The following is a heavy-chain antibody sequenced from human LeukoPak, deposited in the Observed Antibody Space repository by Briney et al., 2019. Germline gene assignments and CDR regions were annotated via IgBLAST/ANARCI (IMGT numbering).Heavy chain of an antibody. CDR2: INPNSGGT. Sequence: GASVKVSCKASGGTFSSYAISWVRQAPGQGLEWMGWINPNSGGTNYAQRFQGRVTMTRDTSISTAYMELTRLTSDDTALYYCARGLDIAARPVNYWGQGTLVTVSS. CDR3: ARGLDIAARPVNY. V-gene: IGHV1-2*02. J-gene: IGHJ4*02. CDR1: GGTFSSYA. D-gene: IGHD6-6*01.